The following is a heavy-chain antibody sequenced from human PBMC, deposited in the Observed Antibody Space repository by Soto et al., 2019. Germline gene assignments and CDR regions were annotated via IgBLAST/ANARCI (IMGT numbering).Heavy chain of an antibody. CDR1: GGSINTFY. D-gene: IGHD6-6*01. J-gene: IGHJ4*02. V-gene: IGHV4-4*07. Sequence: PSETLSLTCTVSGGSINTFYWSWVRQPAGKGLEWIGRIFSSGSTSFNPSLESRVAMSVDTSKNHFSLNLSSVTAADMAVYYCAREGSYSAQQLEDGITVSALDISAQGAPVSFSS. CDR2: IFSSGST. CDR3: AREGSYSAQQLEDGITVSALDI.